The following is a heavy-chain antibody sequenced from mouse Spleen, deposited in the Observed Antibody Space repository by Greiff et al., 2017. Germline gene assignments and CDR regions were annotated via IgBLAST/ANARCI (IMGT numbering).Heavy chain of an antibody. CDR2: IYPRDGST. D-gene: IGHD2-5*01. CDR3: ARGEAYYSNYVGAMDY. J-gene: IGHJ4*01. V-gene: IGHV1-78*01. CDR1: GYTFTDHT. Sequence: QVQLQQSDAELVKPGASVKISCKVSGYTFTDHTIHWMKQRPEQGLEWIGYIYPRDGSTKYNEKFKGKATLTADKSSSTAYMQLNSLTSEDSAVYFCARGEAYYSNYVGAMDYWGQGTSVTVSS.